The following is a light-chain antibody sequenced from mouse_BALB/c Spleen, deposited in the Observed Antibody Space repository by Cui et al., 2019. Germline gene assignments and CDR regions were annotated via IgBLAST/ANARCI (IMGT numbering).Light chain of an antibody. CDR1: QNINVW. V-gene: IGKV10-94*01. J-gene: IGKJ2*01. CDR3: QQGQSYPYT. Sequence: DIQMNQSPSSLSASLGDTITITCHASQNINVWLSWYQQKPGNIPKLLIYKASNLHTGVPSRFSGSGSGTGFTLTNSSLQPEDIATYYCQQGQSYPYTFGGGTKLEIK. CDR2: KAS.